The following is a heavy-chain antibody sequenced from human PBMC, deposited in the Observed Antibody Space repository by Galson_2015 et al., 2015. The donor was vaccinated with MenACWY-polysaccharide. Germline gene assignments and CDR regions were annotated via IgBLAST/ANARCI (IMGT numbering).Heavy chain of an antibody. CDR3: ARADGSGYDY. CDR1: GYTFTGSY. V-gene: IGHV1-2*02. J-gene: IGHJ4*02. D-gene: IGHD6-19*01. Sequence: SVKVSCKASGYTFTGSYIHWVRQAPGQGLEWMGWINPNSGVTFSTQNFQGRVTMTRDTSISTAYMELSRLTSDDTAVYYCARADGSGYDYWGQGILVTVSS. CDR2: INPNSGVT.